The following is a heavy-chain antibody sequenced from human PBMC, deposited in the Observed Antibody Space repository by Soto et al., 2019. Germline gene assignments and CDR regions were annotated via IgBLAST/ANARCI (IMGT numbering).Heavy chain of an antibody. V-gene: IGHV2-5*02. CDR2: IYWDDDK. D-gene: IGHD5-12*01. CDR3: ALKGDGYRGFKY. J-gene: IGHJ4*02. Sequence: QITLKESGPTLVKPTQTLTLTCTLSGVLLSTSGVGVGWVRQPPGKALEWLALIYWDDDKRYSPFLKSRLTITKDTSKNQVVLTLTNMDPVDTATYYCALKGDGYRGFKYWGQGTLVTVSS. CDR1: GVLLSTSGVG.